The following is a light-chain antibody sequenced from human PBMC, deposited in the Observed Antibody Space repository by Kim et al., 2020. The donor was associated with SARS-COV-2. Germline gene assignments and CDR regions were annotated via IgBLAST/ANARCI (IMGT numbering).Light chain of an antibody. Sequence: GASVKLTCTLSSGHSSYAIAWHQQQPEKGPRYLMKLNSDGSHSKGDGIPDRFSGPSSGAERYLTISSLQSEDEADYYCQTWGTGWVFGGGTQLTVL. J-gene: IGLJ3*02. V-gene: IGLV4-69*01. CDR3: QTWGTGWV. CDR2: LNSDGSH. CDR1: SGHSSYA.